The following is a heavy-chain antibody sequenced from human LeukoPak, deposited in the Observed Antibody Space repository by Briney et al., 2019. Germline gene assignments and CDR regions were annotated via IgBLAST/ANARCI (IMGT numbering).Heavy chain of an antibody. D-gene: IGHD6-13*01. V-gene: IGHV4-34*01. J-gene: IGHJ4*02. CDR2: INHSGST. Sequence: SETLSLTCAVYGGSFSGYYWSWIRQPPGKGLEWIGEINHSGSTNYNPSLKSRVTISVDTSKNQFSLKLSSVTAADTAVYYCARADVAAAGTRVYYFDYWGQGTLVTVSS. CDR1: GGSFSGYY. CDR3: ARADVAAAGTRVYYFDY.